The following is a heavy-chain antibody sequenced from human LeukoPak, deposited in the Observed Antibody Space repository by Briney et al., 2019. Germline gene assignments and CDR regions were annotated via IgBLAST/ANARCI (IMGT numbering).Heavy chain of an antibody. Sequence: GGSLRLSCTASGFTVSNNYMNWVRQAPGKGLEWVALIYSGGTTNYADSVRGRFTISRDNSKNTLYLQMTNVRVEDTAVYYCARDPPGIAASVSGGWGQGTLVTVSS. D-gene: IGHD6-13*01. CDR1: GFTVSNNY. V-gene: IGHV3-53*01. CDR3: ARDPPGIAASVSGG. J-gene: IGHJ4*02. CDR2: IYSGGTT.